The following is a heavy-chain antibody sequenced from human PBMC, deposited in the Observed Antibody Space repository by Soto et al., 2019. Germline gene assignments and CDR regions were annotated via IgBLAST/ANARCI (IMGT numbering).Heavy chain of an antibody. D-gene: IGHD5-12*01. Sequence: EVQLVESGGGLVQPGGSLRLSCAASGFTFSDHHMDWVRQAPGKGLEWVGRIRNKVNSYTTEDAASVKGGFTISRDDSKNSVYLKMNSLKSEDTAVYYCTREAAYTGDDRGFDFWGQGALVTVSS. V-gene: IGHV3-72*01. J-gene: IGHJ4*02. CDR2: IRNKVNSYTT. CDR3: TREAAYTGDDRGFDF. CDR1: GFTFSDHH.